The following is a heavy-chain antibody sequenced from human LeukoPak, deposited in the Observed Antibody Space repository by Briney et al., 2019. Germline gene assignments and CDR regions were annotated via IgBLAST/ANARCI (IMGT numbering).Heavy chain of an antibody. CDR1: GGSISRSNYY. D-gene: IGHD6-6*01. CDR3: ARAMSIAARLQTIFDY. CDR2: IYYSGTT. Sequence: PSETLSLTCSVSGGSISRSNYYWDWIRQPPGKGLEWIGSIYYSGTTNYNPSLKSRVTISVDTSKNQFSLKLSSVTAADTAVYYCARAMSIAARLQTIFDYWGQGTLVTVSS. V-gene: IGHV4-39*07. J-gene: IGHJ4*02.